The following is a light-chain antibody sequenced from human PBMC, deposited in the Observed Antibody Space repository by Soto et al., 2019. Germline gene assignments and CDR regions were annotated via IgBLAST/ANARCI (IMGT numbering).Light chain of an antibody. CDR1: QGISSA. Sequence: AIQLTQSPSSLSASIGDRVTITCRASQGISSALAWYQQKPGKAPKLLIYLSSSLAGGVPSRFSGSGSGTDFTLTISSLQPEDFATYYCQQFNSYPIIFGQGTRLEIK. V-gene: IGKV1-13*02. CDR2: LSS. CDR3: QQFNSYPII. J-gene: IGKJ5*01.